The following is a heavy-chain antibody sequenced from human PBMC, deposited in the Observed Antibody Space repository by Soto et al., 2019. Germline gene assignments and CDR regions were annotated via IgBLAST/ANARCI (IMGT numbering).Heavy chain of an antibody. CDR1: GFTFSDYD. V-gene: IGHV3-11*01. CDR2: ISSSGGTI. D-gene: IGHD3-3*01. Sequence: QVQLVESGGGLVKPGGSLRLSCAASGFTFSDYDMSWIRRAPGKGLERVSYISSSGGTIYYAVSVQARFTISRDNAKNSVVLQMNSLRAEVTAVYYCARLRDFLQTSAYYDDAFDIWSQGTLVTVSS. CDR3: ARLRDFLQTSAYYDDAFDI. J-gene: IGHJ3*02.